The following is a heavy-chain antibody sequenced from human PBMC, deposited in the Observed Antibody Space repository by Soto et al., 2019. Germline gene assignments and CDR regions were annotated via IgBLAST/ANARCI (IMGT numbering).Heavy chain of an antibody. CDR3: ARRGYSSSWYYYYYYVMDV. CDR2: MNPNSGNT. D-gene: IGHD6-13*01. V-gene: IGHV1-8*01. Sequence: QVQLVQSGAEVKKPGASVKVSCKASGYTFTSYDINWVRQATGQGLEWMGWMNPNSGNTGYAQKFQSRVTMTRNTSTSTAYMELSSLRSEDTAVYYCARRGYSSSWYYYYYYVMDVWGQGTTVTVSS. CDR1: GYTFTSYD. J-gene: IGHJ6*02.